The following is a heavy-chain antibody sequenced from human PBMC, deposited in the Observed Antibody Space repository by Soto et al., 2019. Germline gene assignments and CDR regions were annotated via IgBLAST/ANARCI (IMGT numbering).Heavy chain of an antibody. CDR1: GFSSNIRPAA. Sequence: QITLKGSGPTLVDPTQTLRRPSPSLGFSSNIRPAAVGWIGHPPERARGWVEIIYWDNDKRYSPSLRSRLAFDKDTSKNQVVLTMTALDPVDTGTYYCAHIMITYGGVIGLDAFDIWGQGTMVTVSS. V-gene: IGHV2-5*02. D-gene: IGHD3-16*02. CDR2: IYWDNDK. J-gene: IGHJ3*02. CDR3: AHIMITYGGVIGLDAFDI.